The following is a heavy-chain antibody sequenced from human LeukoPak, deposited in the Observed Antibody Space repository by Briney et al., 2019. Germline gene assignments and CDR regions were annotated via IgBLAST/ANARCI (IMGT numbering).Heavy chain of an antibody. D-gene: IGHD3-22*01. CDR2: IYYSGST. CDR1: GGSINSRTYY. Sequence: SETLSLTCTVSGGSINSRTYYWGWIRQPPWKGLEWIGNIYYSGSTFYNPSLKSRITISIDTSNNEFSLKLSSVTAADTAVYYCARIYYDSSGYYYEFDYWGQGTLVTVPS. J-gene: IGHJ4*02. V-gene: IGHV4-39*01. CDR3: ARIYYDSSGYYYEFDY.